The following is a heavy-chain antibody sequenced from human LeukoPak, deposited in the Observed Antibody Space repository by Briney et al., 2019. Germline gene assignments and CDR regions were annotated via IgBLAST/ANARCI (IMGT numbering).Heavy chain of an antibody. D-gene: IGHD2-2*01. J-gene: IGHJ4*02. V-gene: IGHV3-33*01. CDR2: KWYDGSNE. CDR1: GFTFSSYA. CDR3: ARGPSSIFDY. Sequence: TGRSLRLSCAASGFTFSSYAMHWVRQAPGKGLEWVAVKWYDGSNEYYADSVKGRFTISRDNSKNTLYLQMNSLRAEDTAVYYCARGPSSIFDYWGQGTLVTVSS.